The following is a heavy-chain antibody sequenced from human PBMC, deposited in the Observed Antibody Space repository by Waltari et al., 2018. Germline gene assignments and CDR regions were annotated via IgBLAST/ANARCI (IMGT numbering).Heavy chain of an antibody. D-gene: IGHD1-26*01. Sequence: QVQLQQWGAGLLKPSETLSLTCAVYGGSFSGYYWRWIRQPHGRGLEWIGEINHSGSTNYNPSLKSRVTISVDTSKNQFSLKLSSVTAADTAVYYCARARVRIVGATVATGFDPWGQGTLVTVSS. CDR2: INHSGST. CDR1: GGSFSGYY. CDR3: ARARVRIVGATVATGFDP. V-gene: IGHV4-34*01. J-gene: IGHJ5*02.